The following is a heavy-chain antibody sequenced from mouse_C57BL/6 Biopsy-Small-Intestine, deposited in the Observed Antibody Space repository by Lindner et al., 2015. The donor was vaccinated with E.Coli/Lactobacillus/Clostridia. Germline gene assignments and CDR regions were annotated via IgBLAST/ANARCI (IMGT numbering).Heavy chain of an antibody. Sequence: VQLQESGPELVKPGAVSEDFLQGFWLRISSSWMNWVKQRPGKGLEWIGRIYPGDGDTNYNGKFKGKATLTADKSSSTAYMQLSSLTSEDSAVYFCARRDSSGYAFAYWGQGTLVTVSA. CDR1: LRISSSW. V-gene: IGHV1-82*01. D-gene: IGHD3-2*02. CDR2: IYPGDGDT. J-gene: IGHJ3*01. CDR3: ARRDSSGYAFAY.